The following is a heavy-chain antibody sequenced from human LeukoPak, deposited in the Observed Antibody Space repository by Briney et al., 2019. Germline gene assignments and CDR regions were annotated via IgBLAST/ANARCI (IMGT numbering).Heavy chain of an antibody. J-gene: IGHJ4*02. D-gene: IGHD2-15*01. V-gene: IGHV4-39*07. Sequence: SSETLSLTCTVSGGSISSSSYYWGWIRQPPGKGLEWIGSIYYSGSTYYNPSLKSRVTISVDTSKNQFSLKLSSVTAADTAVYYCASGLGYCSGGSCYAFDYWGQGTLVTVSS. CDR1: GGSISSSSYY. CDR3: ASGLGYCSGGSCYAFDY. CDR2: IYYSGST.